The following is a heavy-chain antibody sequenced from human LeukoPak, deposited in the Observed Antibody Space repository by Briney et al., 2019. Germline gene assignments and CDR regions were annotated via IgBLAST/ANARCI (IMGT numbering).Heavy chain of an antibody. CDR2: IYRDGGT. CDR3: VTETWND. Sequence: GGSLRLSCAASGFTVTSKYMSWVRKAPGKGPEWVSVIYRDGGTLYADSVKGRFTISRDNSKNTVYFQMNSLRPEDTAIYYCVTETWNDWGQGTLVTVSS. CDR1: GFTVTSKY. D-gene: IGHD1-1*01. V-gene: IGHV3-53*01. J-gene: IGHJ4*02.